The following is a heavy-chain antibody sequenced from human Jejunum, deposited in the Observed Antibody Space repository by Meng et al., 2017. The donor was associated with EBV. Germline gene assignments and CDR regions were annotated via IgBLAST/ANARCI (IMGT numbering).Heavy chain of an antibody. V-gene: IGHV4-61*08. CDR1: GGSVSSGGYY. D-gene: IGHD1-26*01. CDR2: IYNSEST. J-gene: IGHJ4*02. Sequence: QVQLQESGPGLAKPSETLSLTCTVSGGSVSSGGYYWSWIRQPPGKGLEWIGYIYNSESTNYKSSLKSRVTISADTFKNQFSLRLSSVTAADTAVYYCARDQNGSYFAYWGQGTLVTVSS. CDR3: ARDQNGSYFAY.